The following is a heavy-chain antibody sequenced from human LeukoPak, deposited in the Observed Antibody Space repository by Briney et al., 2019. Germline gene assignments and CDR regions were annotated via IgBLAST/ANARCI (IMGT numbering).Heavy chain of an antibody. CDR3: TTVGSAWNFDY. CDR1: GFTFSIAW. V-gene: IGHV3-15*01. CDR2: IKSKRDGGSM. D-gene: IGHD6-25*01. J-gene: IGHJ4*02. Sequence: GGSLRLSCAASGFTFSIAWMTWVRQAPGRGLEWVGRIKSKRDGGSMDYAAPVKGRFTISRDDSKDMLYLQMNSLKIEDAAVYYCTTVGSAWNFDYWGQGTLVTVSS.